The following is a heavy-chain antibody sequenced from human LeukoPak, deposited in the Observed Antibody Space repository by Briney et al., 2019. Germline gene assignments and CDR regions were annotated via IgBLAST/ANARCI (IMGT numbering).Heavy chain of an antibody. CDR2: INPNSGGT. V-gene: IGHV1-2*02. D-gene: IGHD3-9*01. CDR3: ARDDRLRFGDSPLCH. J-gene: IGHJ4*02. CDR1: GYTFTGYY. Sequence: ASVKVSCKASGYTFTGYYMHWVRQAPGQGLEWMGWINPNSGGTNYAQKFQGRVTMTRDTSISTAYMELSRLRSDDTAVYYCARDDRLRFGDSPLCHRGQGTLVTGSS.